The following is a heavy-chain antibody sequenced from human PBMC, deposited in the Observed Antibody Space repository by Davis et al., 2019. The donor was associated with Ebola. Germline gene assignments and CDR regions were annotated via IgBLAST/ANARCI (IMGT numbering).Heavy chain of an antibody. CDR1: GGSFSGYY. CDR3: ARRGYCSSSSCHSDY. V-gene: IGHV4-34*01. Sequence: MPSETLSLTCAVYGGSFSGYYWSWIRQPPGKGLEWIGEINHSGRTNYNPSLKSRVTISVGTSKNQFSLKMSSVTAADTAVYYCARRGYCSSSSCHSDYWGQGTLVTVSS. J-gene: IGHJ4*02. CDR2: INHSGRT. D-gene: IGHD2-2*01.